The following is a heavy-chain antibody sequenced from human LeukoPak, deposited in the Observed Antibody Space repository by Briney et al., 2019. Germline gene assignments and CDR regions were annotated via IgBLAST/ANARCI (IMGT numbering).Heavy chain of an antibody. CDR1: GFTFSSYW. D-gene: IGHD6-19*01. CDR2: IKQDGSER. CDR3: AREYSSDWPTRFDY. Sequence: GGSLRLSCAASGFTFSSYWMTWVRQAPGKGLEWVATIKQDGSERYYVDSVKGRFSVSRDNARNSLYLQMNSLRAEDTAVYYCAREYSSDWPTRFDYWGQGTLVTVSS. V-gene: IGHV3-7*01. J-gene: IGHJ4*02.